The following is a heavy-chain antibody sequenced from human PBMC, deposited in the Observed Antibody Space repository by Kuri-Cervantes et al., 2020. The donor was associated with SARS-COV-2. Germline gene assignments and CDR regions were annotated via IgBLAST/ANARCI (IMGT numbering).Heavy chain of an antibody. D-gene: IGHD1-26*01. CDR2: IYHSGST. CDR3: ARAWELLSFDY. Sequence: SETLSLTCAVSGYSISSGYYWDWIRQPPGKGLEWIGSIYHSGSTYYNPSLKSRVTISVDTSKNQFSLKLSSVTAADTAVYYCARAWELLSFDYWGQGTLVTVSS. V-gene: IGHV4-38-2*01. J-gene: IGHJ4*02. CDR1: GYSISSGYY.